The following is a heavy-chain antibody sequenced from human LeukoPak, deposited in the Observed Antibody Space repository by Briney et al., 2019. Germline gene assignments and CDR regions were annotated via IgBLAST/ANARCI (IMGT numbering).Heavy chain of an antibody. CDR3: ATSSGGSYYLGY. V-gene: IGHV1-69*13. Sequence: ASVKVSCKASGYTFTSYGISWVRQAPGQGLEWMGGIIPIFGTASYAQKFQGRVTITADESTSTAYMELSSLRSEDTAVYYCATSSGGSYYLGYWGQGTLVTVSS. J-gene: IGHJ4*02. CDR2: IIPIFGTA. CDR1: GYTFTSYG. D-gene: IGHD3-10*01.